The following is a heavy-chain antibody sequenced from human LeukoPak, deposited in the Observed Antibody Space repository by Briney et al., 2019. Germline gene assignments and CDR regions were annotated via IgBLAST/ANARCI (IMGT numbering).Heavy chain of an antibody. J-gene: IGHJ3*02. CDR3: AKDTLDAFDI. Sequence: PGRSLRLSCAASGFTFSSYGMHWVRQAPGKGLEWVAVIWYDGSNKYYADSVKGRFTITRDNSKNTLYLQMNSLRAEDTAVYYCAKDTLDAFDIWGQGTMVTVSS. CDR1: GFTFSSYG. CDR2: IWYDGSNK. V-gene: IGHV3-33*06.